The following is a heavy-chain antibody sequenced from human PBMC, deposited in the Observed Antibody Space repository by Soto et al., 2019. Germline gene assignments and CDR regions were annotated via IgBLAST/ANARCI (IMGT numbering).Heavy chain of an antibody. CDR1: GFTFGDSY. V-gene: IGHV3-11*06. D-gene: IGHD2-15*01. CDR3: VRGGGGGLLDP. J-gene: IGHJ5*02. CDR2: ISPGSRYP. Sequence: LRLSCAGSGFTFGDSYMSWIRQAPGKGLEWLSYISPGSRYPAYADSVKGRFTISRDNAKRSLYLQMMSLTAEDTAIYYCVRGGGGGLLDPWGQGTMVTVSS.